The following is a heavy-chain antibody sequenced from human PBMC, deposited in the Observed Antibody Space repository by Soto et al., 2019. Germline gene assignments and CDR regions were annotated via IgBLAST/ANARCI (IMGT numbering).Heavy chain of an antibody. CDR2: ISGSGGST. Sequence: PGGSLRLSCAASGFTFSSYAMSWVRQAPGKGLEWVSAISGSGGSTYYADSVKGRFTISRDNSKNTLYLQMKSLRAEDTVVYYCAKDRYSSGWYSIDYWGQGTLVTVSS. J-gene: IGHJ4*02. V-gene: IGHV3-23*01. CDR1: GFTFSSYA. D-gene: IGHD6-19*01. CDR3: AKDRYSSGWYSIDY.